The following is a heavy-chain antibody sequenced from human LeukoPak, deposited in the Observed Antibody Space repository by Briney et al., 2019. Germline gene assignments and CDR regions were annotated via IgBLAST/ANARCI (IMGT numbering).Heavy chain of an antibody. D-gene: IGHD3-10*01. CDR2: IYYSGST. CDR3: ARDRWGSGSYYAPFDY. V-gene: IGHV4-59*01. CDR1: GGSISSYY. Sequence: SETVSLTCTVSGGSISSYYWSWIRQPPGKGLEWIGYIYYSGSTNYNPSLKSRVTISVDTSKNQFSLKLSSVTAADTAVYYCARDRWGSGSYYAPFDYWGQGTLVTVSS. J-gene: IGHJ4*02.